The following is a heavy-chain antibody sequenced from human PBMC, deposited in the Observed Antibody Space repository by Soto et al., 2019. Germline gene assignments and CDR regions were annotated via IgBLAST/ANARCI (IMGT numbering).Heavy chain of an antibody. CDR3: ASLNNWSSGDGRIDV. V-gene: IGHV1-69*01. D-gene: IGHD1-20*01. Sequence: QVQLVQSGAEVNKPGSSVKVSGKASGGTFNTYTISWVRQVPGQGLEWMGGIMPLYAKPTYAQTFQGRLMIAADDHTNTVYMELSSLRSEDTALYYCASLNNWSSGDGRIDVWGRGTAVSVSS. CDR2: IMPLYAKP. CDR1: GGTFNTYT. J-gene: IGHJ6*02.